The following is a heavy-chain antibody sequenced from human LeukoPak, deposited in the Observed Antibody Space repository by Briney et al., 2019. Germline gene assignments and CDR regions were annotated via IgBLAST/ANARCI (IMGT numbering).Heavy chain of an antibody. CDR2: INPNSGGT. J-gene: IGHJ5*02. D-gene: IGHD3-10*01. CDR3: ASGDFGDGSGLNWFDP. Sequence: ASVKVSCKASGYTFTGYYIHWVRQAPGQGLEWMGWINPNSGGTHYAQKFQGRITMTRDTSISTAYMELSSLRSDDTAAYYCASGDFGDGSGLNWFDPWGQGTLVTVSS. V-gene: IGHV1-2*02. CDR1: GYTFTGYY.